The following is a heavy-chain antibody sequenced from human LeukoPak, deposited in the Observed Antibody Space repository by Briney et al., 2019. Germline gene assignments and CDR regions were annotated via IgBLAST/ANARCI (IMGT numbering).Heavy chain of an antibody. V-gene: IGHV4-38-2*02. D-gene: IGHD5-18*01. CDR2: VHHTGKT. Sequence: SETLSLTCTVSGYSISSGYYCTWIRQTPGKGLEWIGSVHHTGKTYYNPSLNSRVTISVDTSQIQFSLKLASVTAADTAVYYCATGRYSYGNEYWGQGTLVTVSS. CDR1: GYSISSGYY. J-gene: IGHJ4*02. CDR3: ATGRYSYGNEY.